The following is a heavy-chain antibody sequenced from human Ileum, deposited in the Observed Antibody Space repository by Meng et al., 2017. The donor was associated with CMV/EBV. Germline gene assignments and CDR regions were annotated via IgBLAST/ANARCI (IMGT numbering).Heavy chain of an antibody. CDR2: IYYRGYT. D-gene: IGHD6-13*01. J-gene: IGHJ5*02. CDR1: GGSINSYY. Sequence: SETLSLTCTVSGGSINSYYWNWIRQPPGRGLEWIGYIYYRGYTKYNPSLKSRVTLSMDTSKNQVSLKLTSVTAADTAMYYCTRAGGSSSWSRWFDPWGQGTLVTVSS. V-gene: IGHV4-59*01. CDR3: TRAGGSSSWSRWFDP.